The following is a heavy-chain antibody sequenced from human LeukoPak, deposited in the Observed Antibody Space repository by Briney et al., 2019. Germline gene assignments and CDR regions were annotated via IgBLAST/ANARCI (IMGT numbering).Heavy chain of an antibody. CDR1: GFTFSSYS. J-gene: IGHJ4*02. V-gene: IGHV3-21*06. CDR2: VSNSGDYI. Sequence: GGSLRLSCAASGFTFSSYSMNWVRQAPGKGLEWVSSVSNSGDYIHYADSVKGRFTISRDNSKNSLYLQMNSLGAEDTAVYYCARARIGYYFDYWGQGTLVTVSS. CDR3: ARARIGYYFDY.